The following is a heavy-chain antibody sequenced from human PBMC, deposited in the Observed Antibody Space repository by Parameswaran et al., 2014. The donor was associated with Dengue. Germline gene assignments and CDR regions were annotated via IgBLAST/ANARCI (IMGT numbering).Heavy chain of an antibody. D-gene: IGHD5-12*01. CDR3: ARHDCRGDSCYDPLQMDH. Sequence: VRQMPGKGLEWMGIIYPGDPDTRYSPSFQGQVTISADKSISTAYLQWSSLKASDTAMYYCARHDCRGDSCYDPLQMDHWGQGTLVTVSS. J-gene: IGHJ4*02. V-gene: IGHV5-51*01. CDR2: IYPGDPDT.